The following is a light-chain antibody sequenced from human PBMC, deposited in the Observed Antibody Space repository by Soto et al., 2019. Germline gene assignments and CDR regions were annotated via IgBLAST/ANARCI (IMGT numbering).Light chain of an antibody. CDR1: QSVSSSY. CDR2: GAS. J-gene: IGKJ2*01. CDR3: QQYGSSPYT. V-gene: IGKV3-20*01. Sequence: EIVLTQSPGTLSLSLGERATLSCRASQSVSSSYLAWYQQKPGQAPTLLIYGASSRATGIPDRFSGSGSGTDFTLTISRLEPEDFAVYYCQQYGSSPYTFGQGTKLEIK.